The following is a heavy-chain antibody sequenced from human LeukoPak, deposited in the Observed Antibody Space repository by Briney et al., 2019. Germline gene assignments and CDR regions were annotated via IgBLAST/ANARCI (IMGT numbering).Heavy chain of an antibody. CDR3: AKDGYYYGSGSYLDY. D-gene: IGHD3-10*01. Sequence: GRSLRLSCAASGFTFSSYGTHWVRQAPGKGLEWVAVISYDGSNKYYADSVKGRFTISRDNSKNTLYLQMNSLRAEDTAVYYCAKDGYYYGSGSYLDYWGQGTLVTVSS. V-gene: IGHV3-30*18. CDR2: ISYDGSNK. CDR1: GFTFSSYG. J-gene: IGHJ4*02.